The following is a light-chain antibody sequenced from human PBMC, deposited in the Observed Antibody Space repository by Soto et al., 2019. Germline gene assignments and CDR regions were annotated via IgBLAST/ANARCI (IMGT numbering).Light chain of an antibody. J-gene: IGLJ2*01. CDR2: EVS. CDR3: CSYTSISTSAV. Sequence: QSVLTQPASVSGSPGQSITISCTGTSSDIGDYTHVSWYQHHPGKAPKLIIYEVSDRPSGVSNRFSGSKSGNTASLTISGLQTEDEADYYCCSYTSISTSAVFGGGTKLTVL. V-gene: IGLV2-14*01. CDR1: SSDIGDYTH.